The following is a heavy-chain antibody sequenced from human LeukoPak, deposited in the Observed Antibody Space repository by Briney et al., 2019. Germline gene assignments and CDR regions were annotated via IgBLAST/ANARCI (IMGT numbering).Heavy chain of an antibody. D-gene: IGHD1-26*01. CDR2: INPNSGGT. J-gene: IGHJ4*02. Sequence: ASVKVSCKASGYRFTGYYVHWVRQAPGQGLQWMGWINPNSGGTNYAQRFQGRVTMTRDTSISTAYMELSRLRSDDTAVYYCASLKWELHYWGQGTLVTVSS. V-gene: IGHV1-2*02. CDR1: GYRFTGYY. CDR3: ASLKWELHY.